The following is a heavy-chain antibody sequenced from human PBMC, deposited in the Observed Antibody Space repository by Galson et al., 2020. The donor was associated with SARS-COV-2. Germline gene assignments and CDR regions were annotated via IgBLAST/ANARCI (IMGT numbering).Heavy chain of an antibody. CDR3: ARGALWFGELLTYYYGMDV. V-gene: IGHV4-59*01. CDR2: IYYSGST. Sequence: SETLSLTCTVSGGSISSYYWSWIRQPPGKGLEWIGYIYYSGSTNYNPSLKSRVTISVDTSKNQFSLKLSSVTAADTAVYYCARGALWFGELLTYYYGMDVWGQGTTVTVSS. D-gene: IGHD3-10*01. CDR1: GGSISSYY. J-gene: IGHJ6*02.